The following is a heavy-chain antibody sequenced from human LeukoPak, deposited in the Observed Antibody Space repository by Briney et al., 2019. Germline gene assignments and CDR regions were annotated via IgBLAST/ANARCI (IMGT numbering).Heavy chain of an antibody. CDR2: ISDSGGRT. Sequence: GGSLRLSCAASGFTFTGYAMNWVRQTPAKGLEWVSAISDSGGRTYYADSVKGRFTVSRDNSKNTLYLQMHSLRAEDTAIYYCAKLHCSGGSCPGYYWGQGTLVTVSS. D-gene: IGHD2-15*01. J-gene: IGHJ4*02. CDR1: GFTFTGYA. V-gene: IGHV3-23*01. CDR3: AKLHCSGGSCPGYY.